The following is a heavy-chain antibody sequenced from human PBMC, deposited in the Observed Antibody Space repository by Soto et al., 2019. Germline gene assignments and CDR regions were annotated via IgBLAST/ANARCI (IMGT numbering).Heavy chain of an antibody. Sequence: EVQLVESGGGLVKPGGSLRLSCAASGFTFSSYSMNWVRQAPGKGLEWVSSISPTSNYIYYADSVRGRFATSRDNAKNSLYLQMNSLRAEDTAVYYCARDKIPEVMDMLPAYWCQGSLVTVSS. J-gene: IGHJ4*02. CDR2: ISPTSNYI. D-gene: IGHD3-9*01. CDR3: ARDKIPEVMDMLPAY. V-gene: IGHV3-21*01. CDR1: GFTFSSYS.